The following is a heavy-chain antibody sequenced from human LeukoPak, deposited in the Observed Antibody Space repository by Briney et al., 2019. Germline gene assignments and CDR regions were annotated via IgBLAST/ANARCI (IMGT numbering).Heavy chain of an antibody. CDR2: ISSSSSYI. D-gene: IGHD2-2*02. J-gene: IGHJ4*02. Sequence: PGGSLRLSCAASGFTFSSYSMNWVRQAPGKGLEWVSSISSSSSYIYYADSVKGRFTISRDNAKNSLYLQMNSLRAEDTAVYYCARYNSEEYCSSTSCYSFDYWGQGTLVTVSS. V-gene: IGHV3-21*01. CDR3: ARYNSEEYCSSTSCYSFDY. CDR1: GFTFSSYS.